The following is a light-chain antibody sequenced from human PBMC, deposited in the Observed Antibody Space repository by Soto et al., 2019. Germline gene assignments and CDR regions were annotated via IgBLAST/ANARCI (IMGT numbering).Light chain of an antibody. J-gene: IGKJ3*01. CDR2: AAS. V-gene: IGKV1-9*01. CDR1: QDISSY. CDR3: QHLNSYPSFT. Sequence: IQLTQSPSSLSASVGDRVTITCRASQDISSYLAWYQRKPGKAPKLLIYAASTLQSGVPSRFSGSGSGTDFTLTISSLQPEDFATYYCQHLNSYPSFTFGPGTKVDIK.